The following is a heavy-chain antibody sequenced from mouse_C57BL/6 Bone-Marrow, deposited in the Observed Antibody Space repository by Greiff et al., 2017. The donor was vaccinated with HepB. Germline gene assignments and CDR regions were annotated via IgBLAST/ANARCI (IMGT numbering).Heavy chain of an antibody. CDR2: IYPGNSDT. D-gene: IGHD1-1*01. CDR1: GYTFTNYW. CDR3: TRITTVVATGAMDY. Sequence: VQLQQSGTVLARPGASVKMSCKTSGYTFTNYWMHWVKQRPGQGLEWIGAIYPGNSDTSYNQKFKGKAKLTAVTSASTAYMELSSLTNEDSAVYYCTRITTVVATGAMDYWGQGTSVTVSS. J-gene: IGHJ4*01. V-gene: IGHV1-5*01.